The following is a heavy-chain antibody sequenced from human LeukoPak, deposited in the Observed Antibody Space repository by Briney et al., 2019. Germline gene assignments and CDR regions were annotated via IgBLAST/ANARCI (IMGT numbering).Heavy chain of an antibody. CDR2: IYYSGST. Sequence: PSETLSLTCTVSGGSISSYYWSWIRQPPGKGLEWIGYIYYSGSTNYNPSLKSRVTISVDTSKNQFSLKLSSVTAADTAVYYCARGYIVPAANWFDPWGQGTPVTVSS. J-gene: IGHJ5*02. CDR1: GGSISSYY. V-gene: IGHV4-59*01. D-gene: IGHD2-2*01. CDR3: ARGYIVPAANWFDP.